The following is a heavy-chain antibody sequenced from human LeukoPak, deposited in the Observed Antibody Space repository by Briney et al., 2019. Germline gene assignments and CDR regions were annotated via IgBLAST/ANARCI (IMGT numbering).Heavy chain of an antibody. D-gene: IGHD4-17*01. V-gene: IGHV4-4*07. Sequence: SETLSLTCTVSGGSISSYYWSWIRQPAGKGLAWIGRIYTSGSTNYNPSLKSRVTMSVDTSKNQFSLKLSSVTAADTAVYYCARGGYGDYRAYWYFDLWGRGTLVTVSS. CDR2: IYTSGST. CDR1: GGSISSYY. CDR3: ARGGYGDYRAYWYFDL. J-gene: IGHJ2*01.